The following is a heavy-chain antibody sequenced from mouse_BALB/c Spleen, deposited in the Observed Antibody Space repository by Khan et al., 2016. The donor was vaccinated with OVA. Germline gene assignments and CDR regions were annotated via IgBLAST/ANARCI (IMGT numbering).Heavy chain of an antibody. J-gene: IGHJ1*01. D-gene: IGHD3-1*01. CDR3: ARWATWYFDV. V-gene: IGHV1-63*02. CDR1: GYTFTNYW. Sequence: VQLQQSGGEVIRPGTSVKISCKASGYTFTNYWLGWVRQRPGHGPEWIGDIYPGGYFTNYNEKFKDKATLTVDSSSTTANMQLSSLTSEDSAVYFCARWATWYFDVWGAGTTVTVSS. CDR2: IYPGGYFT.